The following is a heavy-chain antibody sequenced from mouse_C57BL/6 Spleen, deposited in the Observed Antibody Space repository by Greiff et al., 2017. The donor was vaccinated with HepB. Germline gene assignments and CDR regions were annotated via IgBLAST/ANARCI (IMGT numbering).Heavy chain of an antibody. Sequence: VQLQQSGAELVRPGASVTLSCKASGYTFTDYEMHWVKQTPVHGLEWIGAIDPETGGTAYNQKFKGKAILTADKSSSTAYMELLSLTSEDSAVYYCTRSPAYYTYAMDYWGQGTSVTVSS. J-gene: IGHJ4*01. CDR3: TRSPAYYTYAMDY. CDR2: IDPETGGT. D-gene: IGHD1-1*01. V-gene: IGHV1-15*01. CDR1: GYTFTDYE.